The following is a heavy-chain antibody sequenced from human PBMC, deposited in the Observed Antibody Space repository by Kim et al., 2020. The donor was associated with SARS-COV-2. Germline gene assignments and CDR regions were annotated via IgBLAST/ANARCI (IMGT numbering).Heavy chain of an antibody. CDR3: ARDRTDSGWYFCDY. D-gene: IGHD6-19*01. J-gene: IGHJ4*02. Sequence: AQKFQGRVTITADESTSTAYMELSSLRSEDTAVYYCARDRTDSGWYFCDYWGQGTLVTVSS. V-gene: IGHV1-69*01.